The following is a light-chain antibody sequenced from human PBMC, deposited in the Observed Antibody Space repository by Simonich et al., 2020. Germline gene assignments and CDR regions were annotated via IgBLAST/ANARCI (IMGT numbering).Light chain of an antibody. J-gene: IGLJ3*02. CDR1: SRDVGGYNY. CDR3: SSYTSSSFWV. V-gene: IGLV2-14*01. CDR2: DVS. Sequence: QSALAQPASVSGAPGQSVTISCTGTSRDVGGYNYVSLYQQHPGKAPQLLVYDVSKRPSGVSNRFSGSKSGNTASLTISGLQAEDEADYYCSSYTSSSFWVFGGGTKLTVL.